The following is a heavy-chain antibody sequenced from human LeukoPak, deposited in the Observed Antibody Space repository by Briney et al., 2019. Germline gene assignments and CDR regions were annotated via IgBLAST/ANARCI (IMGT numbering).Heavy chain of an antibody. CDR3: AKDLADYSGVMDV. D-gene: IGHD4-11*01. Sequence: PGGSLRLSCAASGFTFSSYGMHWVRQAPGKGLEWVAVISYDGSNKYYADSVKGRFTISRDNSKNTLYLQMNSLRAEDTAVYYCAKDLADYSGVMDVWGKGTTVTVSS. CDR2: ISYDGSNK. V-gene: IGHV3-30*18. J-gene: IGHJ6*03. CDR1: GFTFSSYG.